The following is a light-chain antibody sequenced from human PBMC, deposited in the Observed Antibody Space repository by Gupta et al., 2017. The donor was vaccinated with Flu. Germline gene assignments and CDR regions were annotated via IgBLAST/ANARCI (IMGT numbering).Light chain of an antibody. J-gene: IGLJ2*01. CDR2: STR. CDR1: TGAVTNDHY. V-gene: IGLV7-43*01. CDR3: LLYFRDAVV. Sequence: QTVVTQEPSLTVSPGGTVTLTCASSTGAVTNDHYPNWFQQKPGQPPRPLIYSTRSKHSWTPARFSGSLLGGKAALTLSGVQPEDEADYYCLLYFRDAVVFGGGTKLTVL.